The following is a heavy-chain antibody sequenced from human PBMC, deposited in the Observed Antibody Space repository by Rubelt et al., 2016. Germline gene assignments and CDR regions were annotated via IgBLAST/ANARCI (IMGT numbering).Heavy chain of an antibody. CDR2: ISSGSSTI. Sequence: EVQLVESGGGFVQPGGSLRLSCAASGFTFSSYSMNWVRQAPGKGLEWVSYISSGSSTIYYADSVKGRFTIYRDNAKNSLYLQMNSLRAEDTAVYYCASNSRGSYLYNYFDYWGQGTLVTVSS. D-gene: IGHD3-16*02. J-gene: IGHJ4*02. CDR1: GFTFSSYS. V-gene: IGHV3-48*04. CDR3: ASNSRGSYLYNYFDY.